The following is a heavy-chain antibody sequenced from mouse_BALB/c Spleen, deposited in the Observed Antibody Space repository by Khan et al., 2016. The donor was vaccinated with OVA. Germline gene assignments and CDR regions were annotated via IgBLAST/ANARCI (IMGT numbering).Heavy chain of an antibody. CDR2: ISYSGTP. V-gene: IGHV3-2*02. CDR1: GYSITSDYA. CDR3: ARRYYYGHWYFDV. D-gene: IGHD1-1*01. J-gene: IGHJ1*01. Sequence: EVQLQESGPGLVKPSQSLSLTCTVTGYSITSDYAWNWIRQFSGNKLEWMAYISYSGTPTYHPSLKSRISITRYTSKNQFFLQLNSLTTEDTATYYCARRYYYGHWYFDVWGAGTTVTVSS.